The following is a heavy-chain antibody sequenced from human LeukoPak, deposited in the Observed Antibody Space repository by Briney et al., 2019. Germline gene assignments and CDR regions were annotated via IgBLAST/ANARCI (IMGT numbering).Heavy chain of an antibody. D-gene: IGHD3-10*01. V-gene: IGHV5-51*01. CDR3: ARQAYYYGSGSSEGDY. CDR1: GYSFASNW. J-gene: IGHJ4*02. CDR2: IYPGDSDT. Sequence: GESLKISCKGSGYSFASNWIGWVRQMPGKGLEWMGIIYPGDSDTRYSPSFQGQVTISADKSISTAYLQWSSLKASDTAIYYCARQAYYYGSGSSEGDYWGQGTLVTVSS.